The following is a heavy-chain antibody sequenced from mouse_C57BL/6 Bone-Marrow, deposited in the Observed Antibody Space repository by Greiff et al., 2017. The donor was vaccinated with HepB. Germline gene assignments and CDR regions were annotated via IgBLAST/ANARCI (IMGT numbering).Heavy chain of an antibody. CDR3: ASDGVDGYYAY. J-gene: IGHJ3*01. Sequence: VQGVESGPGLVAPSQSLSITCTVSGFSFTSYGVDWVRQSPGKGLEWLGVIWGVGSTNYNSALKSRLSISKDNSKSQVFLKMNSLQTDDTAMYYCASDGVDGYYAYWGQGTLVTVSA. V-gene: IGHV2-6*01. CDR2: IWGVGST. CDR1: GFSFTSYG. D-gene: IGHD2-3*01.